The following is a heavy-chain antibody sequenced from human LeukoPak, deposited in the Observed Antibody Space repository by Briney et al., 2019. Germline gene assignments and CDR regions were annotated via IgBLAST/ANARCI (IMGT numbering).Heavy chain of an antibody. J-gene: IGHJ1*01. CDR1: GFTFSLSW. CDR3: VRGAGPGTPFD. D-gene: IGHD1-1*01. Sequence: PGGSLRLSCAASGFTFSLSWMHWVRQAPGKGLEWVSSINYDARSRTYADSVKGRLTISRDNAVNTLFLPMNSLRVEDSAIYSCVRGAGPGTPFDWGQGILVTVSS. CDR2: INYDARSR. V-gene: IGHV3-74*01.